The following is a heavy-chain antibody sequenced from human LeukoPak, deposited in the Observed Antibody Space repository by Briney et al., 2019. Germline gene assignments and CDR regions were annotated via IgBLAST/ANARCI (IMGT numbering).Heavy chain of an antibody. V-gene: IGHV3-30*02. CDR2: IRYDGSNK. CDR3: ARDRSSYGSYYFDY. D-gene: IGHD5-18*01. J-gene: IGHJ4*02. Sequence: GGSLRLSCAASGFTFSSYGMHWVRQAPGKGLEWVAFIRYDGSNKYYADSVKGRFTISRDNSKNTLYLQMNSLRAEDTAVYYCARDRSSYGSYYFDYWGQGTLVTVSS. CDR1: GFTFSSYG.